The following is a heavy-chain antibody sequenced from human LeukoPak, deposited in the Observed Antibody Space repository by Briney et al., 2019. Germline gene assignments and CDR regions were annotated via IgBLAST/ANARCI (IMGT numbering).Heavy chain of an antibody. Sequence: SETLSLTCTVSGGSISNKYWSWIRQPPGKGLEWIGYIYYSGSTNYNPSLKSRVTISVDKSKNQFSLKLSSVTAADTAVYYCARAYDSSGYYLDYWGQGTLVTVSS. J-gene: IGHJ4*02. CDR2: IYYSGST. V-gene: IGHV4-59*12. D-gene: IGHD3-22*01. CDR3: ARAYDSSGYYLDY. CDR1: GGSISNKY.